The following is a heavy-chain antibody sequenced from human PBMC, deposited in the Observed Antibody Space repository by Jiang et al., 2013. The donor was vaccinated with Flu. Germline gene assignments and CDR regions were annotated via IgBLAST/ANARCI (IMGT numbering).Heavy chain of an antibody. V-gene: IGHV1-18*01. CDR2: ISAYNGNT. J-gene: IGHJ6*04. D-gene: IGHD3-9*01. CDR1: GYTFTSYG. Sequence: KPGASVKVSCKASGYTFTSYGISWVRQAPGQGLEWMGWISAYNGNTNYAQKLQGRVTMTTDTSTSTAYMELRSLRSDDTAVYYCARGARNYDILTGYPPYYYGMDVWGKGTTVTVSS. CDR3: ARGARNYDILTGYPPYYYGMDV.